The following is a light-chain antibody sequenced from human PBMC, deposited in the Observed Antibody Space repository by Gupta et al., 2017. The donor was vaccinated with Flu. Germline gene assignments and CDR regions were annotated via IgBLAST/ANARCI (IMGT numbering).Light chain of an antibody. CDR3: CSYEGSWV. CDR1: SSDVGSYNL. CDR2: EVS. Sequence: TGTSSDVGSYNLVSWYQQHPGKAPKLMIYEVSKRPSGVSNRFSGSKSGNTASLTISGLQAEDEADYYCCSYEGSWVFGGGTKLTVL. V-gene: IGLV2-23*02. J-gene: IGLJ3*02.